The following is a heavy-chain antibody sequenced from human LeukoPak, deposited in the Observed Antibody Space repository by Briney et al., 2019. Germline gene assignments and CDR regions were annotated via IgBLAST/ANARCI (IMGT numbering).Heavy chain of an antibody. CDR2: IIPIFGTA. V-gene: IGHV1-69*01. CDR1: GGTFSIYA. J-gene: IGHJ3*02. D-gene: IGHD4-17*01. Sequence: SVTVSFTASGGTFSIYAISWVRQAPGQGLEWMGGIIPIFGTANYAQKFQGRVTITADESTSTAYMELSSLRSEDTAVYYCARGSGYTTVRDAFDIWGQGTMVTVSS. CDR3: ARGSGYTTVRDAFDI.